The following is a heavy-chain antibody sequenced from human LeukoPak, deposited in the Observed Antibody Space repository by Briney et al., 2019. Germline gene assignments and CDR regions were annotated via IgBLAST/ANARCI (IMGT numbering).Heavy chain of an antibody. CDR3: ARGELGYCSGGSCYAYYFDY. J-gene: IGHJ4*02. V-gene: IGHV4-4*02. CDR2: IYHSGST. Sequence: SGTLSLTCAVSGGSISSSNWWSWIRQPPGKGLEWIGEIYHSGSTNYNPSLKSRVTISVDKSKTQFSLKLSSVTAADTAVYYCARGELGYCSGGSCYAYYFDYWGQGTLVTVSS. D-gene: IGHD2-15*01. CDR1: GGSISSSNW.